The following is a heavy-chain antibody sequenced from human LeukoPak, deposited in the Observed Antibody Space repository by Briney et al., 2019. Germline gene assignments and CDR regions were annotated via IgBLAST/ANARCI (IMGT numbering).Heavy chain of an antibody. Sequence: GASVKVSCKASGYTFTGYYMHWVRQAPGQGLEWMGWINPNSGGTNYAQKFQGRVTMTRDTSISTAYMELSRLRSDDTAVYYCARAYTGRFLEWLLLDYWGQGTLVTVSS. CDR2: INPNSGGT. J-gene: IGHJ4*02. CDR3: ARAYTGRFLEWLLLDY. CDR1: GYTFTGYY. D-gene: IGHD3-3*01. V-gene: IGHV1-2*02.